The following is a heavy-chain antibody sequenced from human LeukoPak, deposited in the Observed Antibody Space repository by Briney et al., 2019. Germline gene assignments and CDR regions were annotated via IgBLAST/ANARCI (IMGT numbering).Heavy chain of an antibody. D-gene: IGHD5-24*01. CDR2: IYSGGST. CDR1: GFTVSSNY. J-gene: IGHJ4*02. Sequence: GGSLRLSCAASGFTVSSNYMSWVRQAPGKGLEWVSVIYSGGSTYYADSVKGRFTISRDNSKNTLYLQMNSLRAEDTAVYYCARGVNVWLQLHPYFDYWGQGTLVTVSS. CDR3: ARGVNVWLQLHPYFDY. V-gene: IGHV3-66*01.